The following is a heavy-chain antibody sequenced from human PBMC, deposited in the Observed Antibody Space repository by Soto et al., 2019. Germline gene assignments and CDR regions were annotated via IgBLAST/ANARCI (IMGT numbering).Heavy chain of an antibody. V-gene: IGHV4-61*01. CDR2: IYQSATT. CDR3: ARDSSGRHDY. D-gene: IGHD3-22*01. Sequence: SETLSLTCSVSGGSVRSGSYYWTWIRQPPGKGLEWIGYIYQSATTNYNASLKSRVTISIDTSKNQFFLKLNSVTAADTAVYYCARDSSGRHDYWGQGTLVTVSS. CDR1: GGSVRSGSYY. J-gene: IGHJ4*02.